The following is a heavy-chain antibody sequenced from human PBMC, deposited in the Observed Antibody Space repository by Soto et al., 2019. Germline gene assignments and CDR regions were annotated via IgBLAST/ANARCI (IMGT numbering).Heavy chain of an antibody. D-gene: IGHD2-15*01. V-gene: IGHV4-31*03. CDR3: ARSARSGGSCYPRD. Sequence: QVQLQESGPGLVKPSQTLSLTCTVSGGSISSGGYYWSWIRQHQGKGLEWIGYIYYSVSTYYNPSLKCRVTISVDTSKNQFSLKLSSVTAADTAVYYCARSARSGGSCYPRDWGQGTLVTVSS. CDR2: IYYSVST. J-gene: IGHJ4*02. CDR1: GGSISSGGYY.